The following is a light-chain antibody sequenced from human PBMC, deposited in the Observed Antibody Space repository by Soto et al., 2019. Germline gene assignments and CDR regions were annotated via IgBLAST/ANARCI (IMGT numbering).Light chain of an antibody. Sequence: QSVLTQPPSVSGAPGQRVTISCTGSRSNIGAGYDVHWYRQLPGTAPKLLIYGNSNRPSGVPDRFSGSKSGTSASLAITGLQAEDEADYYCQAYDGRLSGWVFGGGTKLTVL. CDR3: QAYDGRLSGWV. CDR2: GNS. V-gene: IGLV1-40*01. J-gene: IGLJ3*02. CDR1: RSNIGAGYD.